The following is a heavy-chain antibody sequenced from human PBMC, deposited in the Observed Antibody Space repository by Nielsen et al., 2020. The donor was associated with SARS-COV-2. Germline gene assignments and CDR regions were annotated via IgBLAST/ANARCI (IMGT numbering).Heavy chain of an antibody. J-gene: IGHJ2*01. CDR2: IKQDGSEK. CDR1: GFTFSSYW. D-gene: IGHD2-2*01. CDR3: ARVGVVPAYVFDLDYWYFDL. V-gene: IGHV3-7*01. Sequence: GESLKISCAASGFTFSSYWMSWVRQAPGKGLEWVANIKQDGSEKYYVDSVKGRFTISRDNAKNSLYLQMNSLRAEDTAVYYCARVGVVPAYVFDLDYWYFDLWGRGTLVTVSS.